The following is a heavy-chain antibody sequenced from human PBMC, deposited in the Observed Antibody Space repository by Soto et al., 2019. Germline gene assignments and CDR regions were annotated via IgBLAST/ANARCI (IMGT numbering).Heavy chain of an antibody. Sequence: PSETLSLTWAVYGGSFSGYYWSWIRQPPGKGLEWIGEINHSGSTNYNPSLKSRVTISVDTSKNQFSLKLSSVTAADTAVYYCARERAAGGWNGYYYYGMDVWGQGTTVTVSS. CDR3: ARERAAGGWNGYYYYGMDV. J-gene: IGHJ6*02. D-gene: IGHD1-1*01. CDR1: GGSFSGYY. V-gene: IGHV4-34*01. CDR2: INHSGST.